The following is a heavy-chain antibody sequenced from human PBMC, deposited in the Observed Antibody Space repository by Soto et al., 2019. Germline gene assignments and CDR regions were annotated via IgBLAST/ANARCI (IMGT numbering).Heavy chain of an antibody. J-gene: IGHJ4*02. CDR1: RYTSTSYA. CDR3: ARDCYRDHCLDL. CDR2: INAGNGNT. D-gene: IGHD4-17*01. Sequence: AKAPSTASRYTSTSYAMQLVPQSPRQRLEWMGWINAGNGNTKYSRNSQARLTLTSDQSASTDYLELSSPRPEDTSVCYWARDCYRDHCLDLWGQGSLVTVSX. V-gene: IGHV1-3*01.